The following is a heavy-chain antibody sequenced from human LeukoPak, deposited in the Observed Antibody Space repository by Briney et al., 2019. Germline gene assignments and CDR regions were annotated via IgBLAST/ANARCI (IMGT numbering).Heavy chain of an antibody. V-gene: IGHV1-46*01. Sequence: VASVKLSCKASGYTFTSYYMHWVRQAPGQGLEWMGIINPSGGSTSYAQKFQGRVTMTRDTSTSTVYMELSSLRSEDTAVYYCARTTYCSSTSCHDAVDIWGQGKMVTVSS. CDR1: GYTFTSYY. J-gene: IGHJ3*02. CDR2: INPSGGST. D-gene: IGHD2-2*01. CDR3: ARTTYCSSTSCHDAVDI.